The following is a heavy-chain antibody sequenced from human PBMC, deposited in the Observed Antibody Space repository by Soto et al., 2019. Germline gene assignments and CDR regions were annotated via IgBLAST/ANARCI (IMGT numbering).Heavy chain of an antibody. CDR2: IYYTGST. J-gene: IGHJ4*02. D-gene: IGHD6-6*01. CDR1: GGSVNSDTFY. Sequence: SETLSLTCTVSGGSVNSDTFYWSWIRQPPGRGLEWIGYIYYTGSTNYNPSLKSRVTISIDTSRNQFSLKLSSVTAADTAVYYCASEFSNSPEAFDSWGQGSLVTVSS. V-gene: IGHV4-61*01. CDR3: ASEFSNSPEAFDS.